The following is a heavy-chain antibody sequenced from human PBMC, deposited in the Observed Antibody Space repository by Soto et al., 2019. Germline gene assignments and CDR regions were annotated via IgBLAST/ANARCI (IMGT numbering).Heavy chain of an antibody. V-gene: IGHV3-74*01. CDR1: GFTFSSYW. J-gene: IGHJ4*02. CDR2: INSDGSST. Sequence: EVQLVESGGGLVQPGGSLRLSCAASGFTFSSYWMHWVRQAPGKGLVWVSRINSDGSSTSYADSVKGRFTISRDNAKNTLYLQMNSLRAEDTAVYYWARGGIGWNDDFDYCGQGTLVTVSS. D-gene: IGHD1-1*01. CDR3: ARGGIGWNDDFDY.